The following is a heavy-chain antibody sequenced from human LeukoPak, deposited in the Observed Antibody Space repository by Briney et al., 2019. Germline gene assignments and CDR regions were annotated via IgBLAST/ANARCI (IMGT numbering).Heavy chain of an antibody. CDR3: ARLIVVVPAAPYYFDY. CDR1: GLTFSSYG. Sequence: PGRSLRLSCAASGLTFSSYGMHWVRRAPGKGLEWVAVIWYDGSNKYYADSVKGRFTISRDNSKNTLYLQMNSLRAEDTAVYYCARLIVVVPAAPYYFDYWGQGTLVTVSS. V-gene: IGHV3-33*01. CDR2: IWYDGSNK. D-gene: IGHD2-2*01. J-gene: IGHJ4*02.